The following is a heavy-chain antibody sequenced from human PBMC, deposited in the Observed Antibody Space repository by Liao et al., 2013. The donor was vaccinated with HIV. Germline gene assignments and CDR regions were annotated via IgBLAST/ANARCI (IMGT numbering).Heavy chain of an antibody. CDR3: ARAAGGYCRGGTCYRYYFVL. D-gene: IGHD2-15*01. CDR1: GDSISSGDYY. Sequence: QVQLQESGPGLVKPSQTLSLTCTVSGDSISSGDYYWTWIRQPPGKGLEWIGYIYYSGSTYYNPSLKSRVTISVDTSKNQFSLKLSSVTAADTAVYYCARAAGGYCRGGTCYRYYFVLLGPREPSVTV. CDR2: IYYSGST. V-gene: IGHV4-30-4*08. J-gene: IGHJ4*02.